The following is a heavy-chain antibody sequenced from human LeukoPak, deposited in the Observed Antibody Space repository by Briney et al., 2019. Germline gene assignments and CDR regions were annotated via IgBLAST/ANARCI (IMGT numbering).Heavy chain of an antibody. CDR2: INPNSGGT. D-gene: IGHD6-13*01. J-gene: IGHJ6*02. CDR1: GYTFTDYY. CDR3: ARVRIGQQLDKYYYYAMDV. V-gene: IGHV1-2*02. Sequence: ASVKVSCKASGYTFTDYYMHWVRQAPGQGLEWMGWINPNSGGTDYAQKSQGRVTMTTDTSISTAYMEVSRLRSDDTAVYYCARVRIGQQLDKYYYYAMDVWGQGTTVTVSS.